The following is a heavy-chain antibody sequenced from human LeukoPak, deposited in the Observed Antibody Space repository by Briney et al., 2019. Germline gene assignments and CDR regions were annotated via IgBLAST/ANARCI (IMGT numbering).Heavy chain of an antibody. CDR1: GSSITRDFF. CDR2: IYHSWGI. J-gene: IGHJ4*02. CDR3: ARNVTAGFFDY. Sequence: PSETLSLTCAVSGSSITRDFFWGWIRQPPGKGLEWIATIYHSWGIYFNPSLKSRVTISLDASKNQFSLKLTSLTAADTAIYYCARNVTAGFFDYWGQGILVTVSS. D-gene: IGHD1-1*01. V-gene: IGHV4-38-2*01.